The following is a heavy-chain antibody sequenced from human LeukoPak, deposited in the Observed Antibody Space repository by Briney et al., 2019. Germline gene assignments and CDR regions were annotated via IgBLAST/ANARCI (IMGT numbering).Heavy chain of an antibody. V-gene: IGHV3-23*01. CDR3: AKTNSGYEILYYFDY. D-gene: IGHD5-12*01. Sequence: PGGSLRLSCAASGFTFSSYAMSWVRQAPGKGLEWASAISGSGGSTYYADSVKGRFTISRDNSKNTLYLQMNSLRAEDTAVYYCAKTNSGYEILYYFDYWGQGTLVTVSS. CDR1: GFTFSSYA. J-gene: IGHJ4*02. CDR2: ISGSGGST.